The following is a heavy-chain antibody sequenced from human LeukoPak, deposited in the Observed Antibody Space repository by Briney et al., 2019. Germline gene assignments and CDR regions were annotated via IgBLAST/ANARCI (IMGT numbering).Heavy chain of an antibody. CDR1: GFTFSDHA. Sequence: GGSLRLSCAASGFTFSDHAMDWVRQAPGEGLVWVSRINSDGSSTSYADSVKGRFTISRDNAKNTLYLQMNSLRAEDTAVYYCARDYYGTLDYWGQGTLVTVSS. J-gene: IGHJ4*02. D-gene: IGHD3-10*01. CDR3: ARDYYGTLDY. V-gene: IGHV3-74*01. CDR2: INSDGSST.